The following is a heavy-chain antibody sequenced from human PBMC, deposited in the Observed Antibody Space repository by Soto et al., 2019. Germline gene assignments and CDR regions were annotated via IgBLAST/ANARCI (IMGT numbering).Heavy chain of an antibody. CDR2: ISSSSSYI. J-gene: IGHJ5*02. V-gene: IGHV3-21*01. D-gene: IGHD3-10*01. CDR1: GFTFSSYS. CDR3: ARELRGLVNWFDP. Sequence: EVQLVESGGGLVKPGGSLRLSCAASGFTFSSYSMNWVRQAPGKGLEWVSSISSSSSYIYYADSVKGRFTISRDNAKNSLYLQMNSLRAEDTAVYDCARELRGLVNWFDPWGQGTLVTVSS.